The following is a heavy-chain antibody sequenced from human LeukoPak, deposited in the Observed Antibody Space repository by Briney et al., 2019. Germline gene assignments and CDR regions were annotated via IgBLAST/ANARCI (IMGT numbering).Heavy chain of an antibody. CDR1: GXIFSTYA. CDR2: ISAGGDNA. J-gene: IGHJ4*02. V-gene: IGHV3-23*01. CDR3: AKDTRAGG. Sequence: GGSLRLSCAASGXIFSTYAMNWVRQAPGRGLECVSGISAGGDNAHYADSVKGRFTISRDNSKNTLYLQMNSLSAEDTAVYYCAKDTRAGGWGQGTLVTVSS. D-gene: IGHD1-26*01.